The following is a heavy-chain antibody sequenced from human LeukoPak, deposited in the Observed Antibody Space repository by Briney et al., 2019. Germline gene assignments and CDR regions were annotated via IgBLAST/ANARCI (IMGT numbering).Heavy chain of an antibody. D-gene: IGHD2-8*01. J-gene: IGHJ4*02. CDR1: GFTFSMYW. CDR2: IKQDGREK. CDR3: ARDGHGLVPWYYFDY. Sequence: SGGSLRLSCAASGFTFSMYWITWVRQAPGKGLEWVANIKQDGREKYYVDSVRGRFTISRDNAKNSVDLQMSSLRVEDTAVYYCARDGHGLVPWYYFDYWGQGTLVTVSS. V-gene: IGHV3-7*01.